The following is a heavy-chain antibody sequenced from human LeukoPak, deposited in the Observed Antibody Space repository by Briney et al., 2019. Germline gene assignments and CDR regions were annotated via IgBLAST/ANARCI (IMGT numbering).Heavy chain of an antibody. V-gene: IGHV3-30*02. CDR3: AKDAWEVGATSEIDY. CDR2: IRYDGSDK. Sequence: GGSLRLSYATSGFIFSNYGIHWVRQAPGKGLEWVAFIRYDGSDKYYADSVKGRFTISRDNSKNKVYLQMNSLRAEDTAVYYCAKDAWEVGATSEIDYWGQGTLVTVSS. CDR1: GFIFSNYG. J-gene: IGHJ4*02. D-gene: IGHD1-26*01.